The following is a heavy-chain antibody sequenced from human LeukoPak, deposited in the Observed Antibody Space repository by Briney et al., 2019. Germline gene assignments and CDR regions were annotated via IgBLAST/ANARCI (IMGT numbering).Heavy chain of an antibody. D-gene: IGHD2-2*02. V-gene: IGHV3-7*01. CDR2: IKQDGSEK. J-gene: IGHJ6*03. Sequence: LSLSCAASGFTFSSYWTNWVRQAPGKGLEWVANIKQDGSEKYYVDSVKGRFTISRDNAKNSLYLQMNSLRAEDTAVYYCAKVSIPAAIGIYMDVLGKGTTVTVSS. CDR3: AKVSIPAAIGIYMDV. CDR1: GFTFSSYW.